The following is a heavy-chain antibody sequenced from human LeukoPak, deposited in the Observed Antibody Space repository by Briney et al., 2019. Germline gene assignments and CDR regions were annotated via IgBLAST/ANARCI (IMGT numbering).Heavy chain of an antibody. D-gene: IGHD6-13*01. CDR1: GFTLSSYA. CDR3: AKDGIAPPKDY. CDR2: ISGSGTRT. J-gene: IGHJ4*02. Sequence: PGGSLRLSCVGSGFTLSSYAMSWVRQAPGKGLEWVSAISGSGTRTYYADSVKGRFTISRDNSKNTLYLQMNSLRAEDTAVYYCAKDGIAPPKDYWGQGTLVTVSS. V-gene: IGHV3-23*01.